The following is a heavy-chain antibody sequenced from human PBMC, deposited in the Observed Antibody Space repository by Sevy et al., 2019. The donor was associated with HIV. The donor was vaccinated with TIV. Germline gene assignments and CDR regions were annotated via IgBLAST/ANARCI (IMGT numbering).Heavy chain of an antibody. D-gene: IGHD1-1*01. CDR2: IIPIFGTA. J-gene: IGHJ3*02. V-gene: IGHV1-69*06. CDR1: GGTFSSYA. Sequence: ASVKVSCKASGGTFSSYAISWVRQAPGQGLEWMGGIIPIFGTANYAQKFQGRVTITADKSTSTAYMGLSSLRSEDTAVYYCARGRTPGAFDIWGQGTMVTVSS. CDR3: ARGRTPGAFDI.